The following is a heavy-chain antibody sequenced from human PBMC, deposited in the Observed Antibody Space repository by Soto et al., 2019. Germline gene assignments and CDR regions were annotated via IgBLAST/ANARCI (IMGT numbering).Heavy chain of an antibody. CDR1: GGSISSGGYY. J-gene: IGHJ4*02. CDR3: ARDSPYYYGSGPNERAFDY. Sequence: KSSETLSLTCTVSGGSISSGGYYWSWIRQHPGKGLEWIGYIYYSGSTYYNPSLKSRVTISVDTSKNQFSLKLSSVTAADTAVYYCARDSPYYYGSGPNERAFDYWGQGTLVTVSS. D-gene: IGHD3-10*01. V-gene: IGHV4-31*03. CDR2: IYYSGST.